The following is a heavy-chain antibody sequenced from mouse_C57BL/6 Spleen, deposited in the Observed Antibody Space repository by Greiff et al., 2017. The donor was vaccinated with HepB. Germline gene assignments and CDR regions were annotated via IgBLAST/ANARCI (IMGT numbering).Heavy chain of an antibody. D-gene: IGHD1-1*01. V-gene: IGHV1-61*01. Sequence: VQLQQPGAELVRPGSSVKLSCKASGYTFTSYWMDWVKQRPGQGLEWIGNIYPSDSETHYNQKFKDKATLTVDKSSSTAYMQISSLTSEDSAVYYCARRISHYYGSSYWYFDVWGTGTTVTVSS. CDR3: ARRISHYYGSSYWYFDV. J-gene: IGHJ1*03. CDR2: IYPSDSET. CDR1: GYTFTSYW.